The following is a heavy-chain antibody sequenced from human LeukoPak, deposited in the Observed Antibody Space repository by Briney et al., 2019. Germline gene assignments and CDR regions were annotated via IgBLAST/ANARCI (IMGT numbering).Heavy chain of an antibody. CDR2: IYTSGST. V-gene: IGHV4-61*02. Sequence: PSETLSLTCTVSGGSISSGSYYWSWIRQPAGKGLEWIGRIYTSGSTNYNPSLKSRVTISVDTSKNQFSLKLSSVTAADTAVYYCARVITATSSAFDIWGQGTMVTVSS. D-gene: IGHD3-22*01. J-gene: IGHJ3*02. CDR3: ARVITATSSAFDI. CDR1: GGSISSGSYY.